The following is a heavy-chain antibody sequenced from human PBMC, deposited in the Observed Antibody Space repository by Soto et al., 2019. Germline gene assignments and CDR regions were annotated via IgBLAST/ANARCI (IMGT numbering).Heavy chain of an antibody. CDR2: IKQDGSEK. D-gene: IGHD3-10*02. V-gene: IGHV3-7*01. CDR1: GFTFSNSW. Sequence: LRLSCAATGFTFSNSWMTSFRQAPGKGLEWVANIKQDGSEKYYVDSVKGRFTISRDNAKNSLYLQMNSLRAEATAVYYCARDVLGPFDYWGQGTLVTVSS. CDR3: ARDVLGPFDY. J-gene: IGHJ4*02.